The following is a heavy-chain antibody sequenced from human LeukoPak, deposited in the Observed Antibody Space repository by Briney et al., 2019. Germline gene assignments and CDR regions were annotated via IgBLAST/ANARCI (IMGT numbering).Heavy chain of an antibody. CDR1: GYTFTSYG. D-gene: IGHD5-24*01. V-gene: IGHV1-18*01. Sequence: GASVKVSCKASGYTFTSYGISWVRQAPGQGLEWMGWISAYNGNTNYAPKLQGRVTMTTDTSTSTAYMELSRLRSDDTAVYYCAAQRWLQSNFDYWGQGTLVTVSS. CDR2: ISAYNGNT. CDR3: AAQRWLQSNFDY. J-gene: IGHJ4*02.